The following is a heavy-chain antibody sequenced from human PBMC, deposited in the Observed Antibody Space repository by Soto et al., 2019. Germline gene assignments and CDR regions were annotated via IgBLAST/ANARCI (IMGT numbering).Heavy chain of an antibody. V-gene: IGHV1-18*01. Sequence: ASVKVSCKASGYTFTSYGISWVRQAPGQGLEWMGWISAYNGNTNYAQKLQGRDTMTTDTSTSTAYKELRSLRTDDTAVYYCAAIKAAAEDYWGQGTLVTVSS. CDR1: GYTFTSYG. J-gene: IGHJ4*02. D-gene: IGHD6-13*01. CDR2: ISAYNGNT. CDR3: AAIKAAAEDY.